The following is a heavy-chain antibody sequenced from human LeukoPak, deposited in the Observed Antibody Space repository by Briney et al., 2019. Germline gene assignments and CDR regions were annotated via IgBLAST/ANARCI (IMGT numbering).Heavy chain of an antibody. J-gene: IGHJ4*02. CDR2: INPNSGGT. CDR1: GYTFTGYY. D-gene: IGHD2-15*01. CDR3: ARLPKVVAATPDY. Sequence: ASVKVSCKASGYTFTGYYMHWVRQAPGQGLEWMGRINPNSGGTNYAQKFQGRVTMTRDTSTSTVYMELSSLRSEDTAVYYCARLPKVVAATPDYWGQGTLVTVSS. V-gene: IGHV1-2*06.